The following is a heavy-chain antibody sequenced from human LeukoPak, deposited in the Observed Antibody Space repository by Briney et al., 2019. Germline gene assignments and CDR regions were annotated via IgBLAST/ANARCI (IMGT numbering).Heavy chain of an antibody. Sequence: GGSLRLSCAASGLTFSSYGMHWVRQAPGKGLEWVAFIRYDGSNKYYADSVKGRFTISRDNSKNTLYLQMNSLRAEDTALYYCAKGGYYYDSSGYIDYFDYWGQGTLVTVSS. D-gene: IGHD3-22*01. J-gene: IGHJ4*02. CDR2: IRYDGSNK. CDR1: GLTFSSYG. CDR3: AKGGYYYDSSGYIDYFDY. V-gene: IGHV3-30*02.